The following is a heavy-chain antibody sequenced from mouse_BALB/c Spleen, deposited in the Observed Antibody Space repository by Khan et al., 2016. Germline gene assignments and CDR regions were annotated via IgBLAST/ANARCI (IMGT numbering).Heavy chain of an antibody. Sequence: EVELVESGGGLVQPGGSLRLSCTTSGFTFTDYYMSWVRQPPGEALEWLGFARNKANGFTAEYSASVKGRFTISRDNSPSILYLQMNTLRPEDSATYYGARDLNDDYYWYLDVWGAGTTVTVSS. D-gene: IGHD2-3*01. CDR2: ARNKANGFTA. J-gene: IGHJ1*01. CDR1: GFTFTDYY. V-gene: IGHV7-3*02. CDR3: ARDLNDDYYWYLDV.